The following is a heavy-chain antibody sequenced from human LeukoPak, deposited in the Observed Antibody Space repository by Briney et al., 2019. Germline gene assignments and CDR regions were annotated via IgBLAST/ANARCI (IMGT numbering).Heavy chain of an antibody. Sequence: SETLSLTCAVYGGSFSGYYWSWIRQPPGKGLEWIGEINHSGSTNYNPSLKSRVTISVDTSKNQFSLKLSSVTAADTAVYYCARDLGDYWGQGTLVTVSS. CDR2: INHSGST. J-gene: IGHJ4*02. CDR1: GGSFSGYY. V-gene: IGHV4-34*01. CDR3: ARDLGDY.